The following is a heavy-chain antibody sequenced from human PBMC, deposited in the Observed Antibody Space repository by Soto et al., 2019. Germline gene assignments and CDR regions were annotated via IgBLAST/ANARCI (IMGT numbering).Heavy chain of an antibody. J-gene: IGHJ6*02. CDR2: ISYDGSNK. CDR3: AIFLYDFSTGPMPCCMHA. D-gene: IGHD3-3*01. Sequence: GGSLRLSCAASGFTFSSYAMHWVRQAPGKGLEWVAVISYDGSNKYYADSVKGRFTISRDNSKNTLYLQMNSLRAEDTAVYYCAIFLYDFSTGPMPCCMHAWGQ. V-gene: IGHV3-30-3*01. CDR1: GFTFSSYA.